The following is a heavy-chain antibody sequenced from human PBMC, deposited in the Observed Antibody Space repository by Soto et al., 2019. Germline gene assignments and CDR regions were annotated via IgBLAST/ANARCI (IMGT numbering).Heavy chain of an antibody. CDR3: ARVSGYYLPDY. Sequence: ASVKVSCTDSGYTFTNYAMHWVRQAPGQRLEWMGWINAGNGNTKYSQKFQGRVTITRDTSASTAYMELSSLRSEDTAAYYCARVSGYYLPDYWGQGTLVTVSS. V-gene: IGHV1-3*01. CDR1: GYTFTNYA. J-gene: IGHJ4*02. CDR2: INAGNGNT. D-gene: IGHD5-12*01.